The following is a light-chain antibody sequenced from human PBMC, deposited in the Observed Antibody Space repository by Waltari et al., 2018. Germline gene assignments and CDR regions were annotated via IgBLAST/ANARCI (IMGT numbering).Light chain of an antibody. CDR1: QSISISY. CDR2: GIA. Sequence: ETVLTQSPATLSVSPGERATLSCRASQSISISYFACYQQKPCQGPRLLISGIATRATGIPSRFSGSGSGTDFTLTISSLQSEDFAVYYCQQYDNWPLTFGGGTK. CDR3: QQYDNWPLT. J-gene: IGKJ4*01. V-gene: IGKV3-15*01.